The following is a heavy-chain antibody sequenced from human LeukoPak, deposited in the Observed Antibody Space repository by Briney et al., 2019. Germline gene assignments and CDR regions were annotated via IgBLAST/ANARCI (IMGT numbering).Heavy chain of an antibody. CDR1: GGSFSGYY. D-gene: IGHD1-7*01. CDR2: INHSGST. V-gene: IGHV4-34*01. J-gene: IGHJ3*02. Sequence: SETLSLTCAVYGGSFSGYYWSWIRQPPGKGLEWIGEINHSGSTNYNPSLKSRVTISVDTSKNQFSLKLSSVTAADTAVYYCARNYMGYAFDIWGQGTMVTVSS. CDR3: ARNYMGYAFDI.